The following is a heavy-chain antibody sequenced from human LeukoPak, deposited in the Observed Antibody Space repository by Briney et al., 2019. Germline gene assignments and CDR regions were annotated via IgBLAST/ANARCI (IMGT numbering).Heavy chain of an antibody. Sequence: PGGSLRLSCAASGFTFSSYAMSWVRRAPGKGLEWVSGITGSAGSTYYADSVKGRFTISRDNSKNTLYLQMNSLRAEDTAVYYCAKSLATTDAFDIWGQGTMVTVSS. CDR2: ITGSAGST. D-gene: IGHD5-12*01. J-gene: IGHJ3*02. CDR3: AKSLATTDAFDI. CDR1: GFTFSSYA. V-gene: IGHV3-23*01.